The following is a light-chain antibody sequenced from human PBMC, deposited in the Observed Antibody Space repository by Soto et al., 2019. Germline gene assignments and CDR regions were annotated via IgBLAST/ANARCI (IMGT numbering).Light chain of an antibody. Sequence: QSALTQPRSVSWSPGQSVTISCTGTSSDVGGYNYVSWYQQHPGTAPKLMIYDVSKRPSGVPDRFSGSKSGNTASLTISGLQAEDEADYYCSSYTTANTYVFGTGTKVTVL. J-gene: IGLJ1*01. CDR1: SSDVGGYNY. CDR2: DVS. V-gene: IGLV2-11*01. CDR3: SSYTTANTYV.